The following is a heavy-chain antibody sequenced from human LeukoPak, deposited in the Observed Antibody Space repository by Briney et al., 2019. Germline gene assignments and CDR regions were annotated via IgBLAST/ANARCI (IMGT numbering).Heavy chain of an antibody. V-gene: IGHV1-8*01. CDR3: ARAPHVLLWFGELLKTHYYGMDV. D-gene: IGHD3-10*01. J-gene: IGHJ6*02. CDR2: MNPNSGNT. CDR1: GYTFTSYD. Sequence: ASVKVFCKASGYTFTSYDINWVRQATGQGLEWMGWMNPNSGNTGYAQKFQGRVTMTRNTSISTAYMELSSLRSEDTAVYYCARAPHVLLWFGELLKTHYYGMDVWGQGTTVTVSS.